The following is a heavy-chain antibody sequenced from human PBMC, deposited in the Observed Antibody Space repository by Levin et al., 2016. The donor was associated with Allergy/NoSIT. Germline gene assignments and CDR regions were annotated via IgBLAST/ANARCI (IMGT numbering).Heavy chain of an antibody. D-gene: IGHD4-23*01. CDR1: GFTFSSYA. V-gene: IGHV3-30*04. CDR3: AREGLHDYGGNSGAFDI. J-gene: IGHJ3*02. CDR2: ISYDGSNK. Sequence: GGSLRLSCAASGFTFSSYAMHWVRQAPGKGLEWVAVISYDGSNKYYADSVKGRFTISRDNSKNTLYLQMNSLRAEDTAVYYCAREGLHDYGGNSGAFDIWGQGTMVTVSS.